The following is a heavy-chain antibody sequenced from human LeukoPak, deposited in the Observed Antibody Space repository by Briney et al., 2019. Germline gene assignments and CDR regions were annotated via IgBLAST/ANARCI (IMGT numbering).Heavy chain of an antibody. J-gene: IGHJ3*02. CDR1: GFTFSTFG. V-gene: IGHV3-21*01. D-gene: IGHD2-8*01. CDR2: MTSGSSI. Sequence: GGSLRLSCAASGFTFSTFGMSWVRQAPGKGLEWVSSMTSGSSIYYADSVKGRFTISRDNAKSSVYLQMNSLRAEDTAVYYCARDSRVAFDIWGQGTMVTVSS. CDR3: ARDSRVAFDI.